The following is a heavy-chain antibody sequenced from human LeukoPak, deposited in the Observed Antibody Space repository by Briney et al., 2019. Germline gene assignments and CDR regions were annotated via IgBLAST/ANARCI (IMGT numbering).Heavy chain of an antibody. J-gene: IGHJ4*02. CDR2: IYYSGST. V-gene: IGHV4-59*01. D-gene: IGHD3-22*01. CDR3: ARDYHYDGNRVGFDY. CDR1: GGSFSGYY. Sequence: SETLSLTCAVHGGSFSGYYWSWIRQPPGKGLEWIGYIYYSGSTNYNPSLKSRVTISVDTSKNQFSLKLSSVTAADTAVYYCARDYHYDGNRVGFDYWGQGTLVTVSS.